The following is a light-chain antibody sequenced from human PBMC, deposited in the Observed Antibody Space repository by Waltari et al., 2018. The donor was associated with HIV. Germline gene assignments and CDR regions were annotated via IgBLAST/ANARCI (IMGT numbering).Light chain of an antibody. CDR1: GSDIGLSDL. J-gene: IGLJ2*01. Sequence: QSALTQPASLSGSPGQSITITCRGTGSDIGLSDLVSWSRQEPGKAPRPLIYGVSNRPSEISRRFSGSKARTTASLTISALQADDEGDYYCSAYTMSGSLVFGGGTKLTVL. CDR3: SAYTMSGSLV. V-gene: IGLV2-14*01. CDR2: GVS.